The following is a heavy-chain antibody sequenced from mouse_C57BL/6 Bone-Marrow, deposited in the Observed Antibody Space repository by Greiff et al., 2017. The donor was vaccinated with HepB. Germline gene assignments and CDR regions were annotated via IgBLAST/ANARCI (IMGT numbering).Heavy chain of an antibody. CDR2: IHPNSGST. CDR3: ARHYGSSSFAY. D-gene: IGHD1-1*01. Sequence: QVQLQQPGAELVKPGASVKLSCKASGYTFTSYWMHWVKQRPGQGLEWIGMIHPNSGSTNYNEKFKSKATLTVDKSSSTAYMQLSSLTSEDSAVYYCARHYGSSSFAYGGKGTLVTVSA. J-gene: IGHJ3*01. V-gene: IGHV1-64*01. CDR1: GYTFTSYW.